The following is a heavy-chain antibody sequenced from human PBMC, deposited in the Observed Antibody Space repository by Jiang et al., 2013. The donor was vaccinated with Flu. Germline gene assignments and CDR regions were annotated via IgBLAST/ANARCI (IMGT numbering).Heavy chain of an antibody. CDR3: ARDSSSETYPLXLYYFDL. D-gene: IGHD1-26*01. Sequence: GAEVKKPGSSVRVSCRASGGTFSNYAVNWVRQAPGQGLEWMGGIIPIFGTTNYAQKFQGRVTISADDSTTTVFMELSSLRSEDTAVYYCARDSSSETYPLXLYYFDL. V-gene: IGHV1-69*01. CDR1: GGTFSNYA. CDR2: IIPIFGTT. J-gene: IGHJ2*01.